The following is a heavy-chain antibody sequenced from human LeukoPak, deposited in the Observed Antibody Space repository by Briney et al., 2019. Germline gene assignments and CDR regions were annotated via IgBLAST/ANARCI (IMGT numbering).Heavy chain of an antibody. CDR1: GGTFSSYA. D-gene: IGHD1-14*01. CDR2: ISAYNGNT. Sequence: ASVKVSCKASGGTFSSYAISWVRQAPGQGLEWMGWISAYNGNTNYAQKFQGRVTMTTDTSTSTAYMELRSLRSDDTAMYYCARDIKRSRARWENLGFDPWGQGTLVTVSS. J-gene: IGHJ5*02. CDR3: ARDIKRSRARWENLGFDP. V-gene: IGHV1-18*01.